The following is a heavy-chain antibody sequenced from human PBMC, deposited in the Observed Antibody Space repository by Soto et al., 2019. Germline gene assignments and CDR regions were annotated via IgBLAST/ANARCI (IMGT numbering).Heavy chain of an antibody. J-gene: IGHJ6*02. CDR2: IDPSDSYT. V-gene: IGHV5-10-1*01. CDR1: GYSFTSYW. D-gene: IGHD2-15*01. CDR3: ARVSGPYYYYGMDV. Sequence: GESLKISCKGSGYSFTSYWISWVRQMPGKGLEWMGRIDPSDSYTNYSPSFQGHVTISADKSISTAYQRWSSLKASDTAMYYCARVSGPYYYYGMDVWGQGTTVTAP.